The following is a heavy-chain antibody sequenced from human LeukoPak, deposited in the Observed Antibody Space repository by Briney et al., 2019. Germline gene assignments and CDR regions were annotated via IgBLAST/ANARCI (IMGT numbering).Heavy chain of an antibody. CDR1: GYTFTDYY. V-gene: IGHV1-69-2*01. D-gene: IGHD2-15*01. CDR2: VDPEDGET. CDR3: ATFISIVVVVAATRNFDY. J-gene: IGHJ4*02. Sequence: GASEKLSCNASGYTFTDYYMHWVQQAPRKGLEWMGRVDPEDGETIYAEKFQGRVTITADTSTDTAYMELSSLRSEDTAVYYCATFISIVVVVAATRNFDYWGQGTLVTVSS.